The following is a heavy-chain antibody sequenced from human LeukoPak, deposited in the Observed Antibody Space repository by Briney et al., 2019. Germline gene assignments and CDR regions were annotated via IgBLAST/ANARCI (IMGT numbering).Heavy chain of an antibody. D-gene: IGHD3-22*01. CDR2: ISGSGSST. J-gene: IGHJ4*02. CDR1: GFTFSNYA. CDR3: ARALDSSGYLLPDY. V-gene: IGHV3-23*01. Sequence: GGSLRLSCAASGFTFSNYAMSWVRQAPGKGLEWVSAISGSGSSTHYADSVKGRFTISRDNAKNSLYLQMNSLRAEDTAVYYCARALDSSGYLLPDYWGQGTLVTVSS.